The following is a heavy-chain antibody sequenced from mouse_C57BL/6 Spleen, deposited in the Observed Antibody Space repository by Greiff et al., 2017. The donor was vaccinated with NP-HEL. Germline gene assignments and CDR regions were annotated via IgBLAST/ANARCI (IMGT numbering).Heavy chain of an antibody. CDR3: ARSDYYGSSYNWYFDV. D-gene: IGHD1-1*01. CDR2: IHPNSGST. V-gene: IGHV1-64*01. Sequence: QVQLQQSGAELVKPGASVKLSCKASGYTFTSYWMHWVKQRPGQGLEWIGMIHPNSGSTNYNEKFKSKATLTVDKSSSTAYMQLSSLTSEDSAVYYCARSDYYGSSYNWYFDVWGTGTTVTVSS. J-gene: IGHJ1*03. CDR1: GYTFTSYW.